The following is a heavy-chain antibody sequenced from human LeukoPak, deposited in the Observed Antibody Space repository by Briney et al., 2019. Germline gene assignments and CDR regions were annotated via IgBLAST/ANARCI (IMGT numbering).Heavy chain of an antibody. D-gene: IGHD3-22*01. J-gene: IGHJ3*02. CDR1: GDTFTIYY. Sequence: ASVTVSYKASGDTFTIYYMHWVRQAPGQGREGMGVINPSGTSTSYAQKLQGRVTITRHMSTSTVYMELSSLRSEDTAVYYCARGRHYYDSSDYYYEGDAFDIWGQGTMVTVSS. V-gene: IGHV1-46*01. CDR2: INPSGTST. CDR3: ARGRHYYDSSDYYYEGDAFDI.